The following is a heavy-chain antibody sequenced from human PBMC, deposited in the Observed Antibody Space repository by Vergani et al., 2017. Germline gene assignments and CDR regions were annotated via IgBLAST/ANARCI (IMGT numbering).Heavy chain of an antibody. Sequence: QITLKESGPTLVKPTQTLTLTCTFSGFSLSTSGVGVGWIRQPPGKALEWLALIYWDDDKRYSPSLQSRLTITKDTSKNQVVLTMTNMDPVDTATYYCAHVEMATINLDYWGQGTLVTVSS. J-gene: IGHJ4*02. CDR2: IYWDDDK. CDR1: GFSLSTSGVG. CDR3: AHVEMATINLDY. D-gene: IGHD5-24*01. V-gene: IGHV2-5*02.